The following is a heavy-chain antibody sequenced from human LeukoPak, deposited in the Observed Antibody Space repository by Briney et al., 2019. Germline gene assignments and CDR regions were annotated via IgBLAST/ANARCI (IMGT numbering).Heavy chain of an antibody. CDR1: GGSFSGYY. CDR3: ARAVAYYFDY. D-gene: IGHD2-15*01. Sequence: SETLSLTCAVYGGSFSGYYWSWIRQPPGKGPEWIGEINHSGSTNYNPSLKSRVTISVDTSKNQFSLKLSSVTAADTAVYYCARAVAYYFDYWGQGTLVTVSS. J-gene: IGHJ4*02. V-gene: IGHV4-34*01. CDR2: INHSGST.